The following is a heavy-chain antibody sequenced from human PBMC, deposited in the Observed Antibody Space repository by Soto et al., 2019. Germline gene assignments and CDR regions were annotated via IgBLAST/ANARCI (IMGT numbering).Heavy chain of an antibody. V-gene: IGHV3-30-3*01. J-gene: IGHJ4*02. CDR1: GFTFSSYA. CDR3: ASHPVMITFGGVGGGY. CDR2: ISYDGSNK. Sequence: QVQLVESGGGVVQPGRSLRLSCAASGFTFSSYAMHWVRQAPGKGLEWVAVISYDGSNKYYADSVKGRFTISRDNSKNTLYLQMNSLRAEVTAVYYCASHPVMITFGGVGGGYWGQGTLVTVSS. D-gene: IGHD3-16*01.